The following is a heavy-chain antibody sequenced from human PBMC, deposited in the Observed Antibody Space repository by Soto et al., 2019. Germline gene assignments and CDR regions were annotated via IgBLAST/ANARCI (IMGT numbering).Heavy chain of an antibody. Sequence: EVQLVESGGGLVKPGGSLRLSCAASGFTFSNAWMNWVRQAPGKGLEWVGRIKSKTDGGTTDYAAPVKGRFTISRDDSKNTLYLQMNSLKTEDTAVYYCTTGTYIITFGGVLYYYYGMDVGGQGTTVTVSS. CDR3: TTGTYIITFGGVLYYYYGMDV. J-gene: IGHJ6*02. CDR2: IKSKTDGGTT. V-gene: IGHV3-15*07. CDR1: GFTFSNAW. D-gene: IGHD3-16*01.